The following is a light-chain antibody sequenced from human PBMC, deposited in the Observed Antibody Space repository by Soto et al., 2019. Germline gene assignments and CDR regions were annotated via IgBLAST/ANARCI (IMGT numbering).Light chain of an antibody. Sequence: SYELTQPLSVSVALGQTARITCGGNNIGSKNVHWYQQKPGQAPVLVMYRDSNRPSGIPERFSGSNSGNTATLTISRAQAGDEADYYCQVWDSSTSSYVFGTGTKLIVL. V-gene: IGLV3-9*01. CDR1: NIGSKN. CDR3: QVWDSSTSSYV. CDR2: RDS. J-gene: IGLJ1*01.